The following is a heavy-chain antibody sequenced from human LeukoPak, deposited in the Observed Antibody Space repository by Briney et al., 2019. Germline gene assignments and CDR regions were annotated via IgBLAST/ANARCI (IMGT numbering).Heavy chain of an antibody. V-gene: IGHV3-30*02. D-gene: IGHD2-15*01. CDR2: IRFDATTK. CDR3: VRGGPSTWS. J-gene: IGHJ5*02. Sequence: GGSLRLSCAASGFTFSRSGMHWVRQAPGRGLEWVAFIRFDATTKYYAHSVRGRFTISRDNSKNTLDLQMSSLRTEDTAVYYCVRGGPSTWSWGQGTLVTVSS. CDR1: GFTFSRSG.